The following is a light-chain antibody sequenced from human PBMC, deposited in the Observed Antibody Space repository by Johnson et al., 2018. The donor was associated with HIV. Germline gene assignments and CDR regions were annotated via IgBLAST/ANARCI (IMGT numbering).Light chain of an antibody. CDR2: ENN. Sequence: QSVLTQPPSVSAAPGQKVTISCSGSSSNIGNNYVSWYQCLPGTAPKLLIFENNKRPSGIPDRFSASESGTSATLGITGLQTGDEADYYCGAWDSSLSAHYVFGTRTKGTVL. CDR1: SSNIGNNY. J-gene: IGLJ1*01. CDR3: GAWDSSLSAHYV. V-gene: IGLV1-51*02.